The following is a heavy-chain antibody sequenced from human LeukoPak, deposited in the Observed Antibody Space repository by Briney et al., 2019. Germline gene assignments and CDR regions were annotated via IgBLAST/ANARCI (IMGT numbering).Heavy chain of an antibody. V-gene: IGHV4-59*01. CDR2: IYYSGST. J-gene: IGHJ3*02. Sequence: PSETLSLTCTVSGASISSYYWSWIRQSPGKGLEWIGYIYYSGSTNFNPSLKSRVTISVDTSKNQFSLKLSSVTAADTAVYYCARETTGTTFRSGHHDAFDIWGQGTMVTVSS. CDR1: GASISSYY. CDR3: ARETTGTTFRSGHHDAFDI. D-gene: IGHD1-1*01.